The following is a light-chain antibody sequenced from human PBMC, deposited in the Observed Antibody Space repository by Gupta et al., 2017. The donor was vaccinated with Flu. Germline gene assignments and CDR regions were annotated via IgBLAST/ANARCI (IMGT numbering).Light chain of an antibody. CDR1: SSNIGNTY. V-gene: IGLV1-51*02. J-gene: IGLJ1*01. Sequence: QSVLTQPPSISAAPGQSVTISCPGSSSNIGNTYVSWYQQLPGTAPKLLIYENNKRPSGIPDRFSGAKSGTSAALGITGLQTGDEADYYCGTWDGSLSTDVFGTGTKVTVL. CDR2: ENN. CDR3: GTWDGSLSTDV.